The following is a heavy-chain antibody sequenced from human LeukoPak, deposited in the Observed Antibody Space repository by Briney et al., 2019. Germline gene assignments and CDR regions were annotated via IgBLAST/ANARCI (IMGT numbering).Heavy chain of an antibody. CDR3: ASHERGDDYGDYHLGY. D-gene: IGHD4-17*01. CDR2: IKQDGSEK. V-gene: IGHV3-7*03. CDR1: GFTFSSYW. J-gene: IGHJ4*02. Sequence: GGSLRLSCAASGFTFSSYWMSWVRQAPGKGLEWVANIKQDGSEKYYVDSVKGRFTISRDNAKNSLYLQMNSLRAEDTAVYYCASHERGDDYGDYHLGYWGQGTLVTVSS.